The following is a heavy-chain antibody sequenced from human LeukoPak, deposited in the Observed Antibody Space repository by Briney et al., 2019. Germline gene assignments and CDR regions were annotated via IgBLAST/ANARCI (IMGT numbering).Heavy chain of an antibody. J-gene: IGHJ4*02. Sequence: SGGSLRLSCAASGFTFSDYSMNWVRQAPGKGLEWVASVNTFSSYIYYADSVRGRFTISRDNANNSLFLQMNSLRAEDTAVYYCARLSRNSDRSDFFYYYDHWGQGTLVTVSS. CDR3: ARLSRNSDRSDFFYYYDH. V-gene: IGHV3-21*01. CDR2: VNTFSSYI. CDR1: GFTFSDYS. D-gene: IGHD3-22*01.